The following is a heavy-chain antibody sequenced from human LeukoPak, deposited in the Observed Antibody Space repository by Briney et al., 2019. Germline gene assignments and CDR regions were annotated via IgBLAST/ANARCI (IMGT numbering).Heavy chain of an antibody. CDR2: ISGSGGST. Sequence: QPGGSLRLSCAASGFTFSSYAMSWVRQAPGKGLEWVSAISGSGGSTYYADSVKVRFTISRDNSKNTLYLQMNSLRAEDTAVYYCARGAGYDYVRLVVWGQGTTVTVSS. V-gene: IGHV3-23*01. J-gene: IGHJ6*02. CDR3: ARGAGYDYVRLVV. CDR1: GFTFSSYA. D-gene: IGHD3-10*02.